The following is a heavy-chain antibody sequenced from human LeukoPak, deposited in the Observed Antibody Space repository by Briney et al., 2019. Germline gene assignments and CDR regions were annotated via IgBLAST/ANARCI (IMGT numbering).Heavy chain of an antibody. Sequence: SETLSLTCTVSGGSISSYYWSWIWQPPGKGLEWIGYGYYCGSTNYNPSLKSRDTISVDTSKNQFALKLSSVTAADTAVYYCARHYGDYHHSFDYWGQGTLVTVSS. CDR3: ARHYGDYHHSFDY. D-gene: IGHD4-17*01. V-gene: IGHV4-59*08. J-gene: IGHJ4*02. CDR1: GGSISSYY. CDR2: GYYCGST.